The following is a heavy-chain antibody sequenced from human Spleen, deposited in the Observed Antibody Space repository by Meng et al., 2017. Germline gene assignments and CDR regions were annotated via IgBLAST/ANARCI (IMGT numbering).Heavy chain of an antibody. CDR1: GYTFPTYD. D-gene: IGHD5-18*01. J-gene: IGHJ4*02. CDR2: IRSYNDNR. Sequence: QVQVVQSGGEVKKPGASVKVSCKASGYTFPTYDITWVRQAPGQGLEWMGWIRSYNDNRKYVQKLRGRVTMTTDTSTSTAYMELRSLRSDDTAVYYCARDTADTFDYWGQGTLVTVSS. V-gene: IGHV1-18*04. CDR3: ARDTADTFDY.